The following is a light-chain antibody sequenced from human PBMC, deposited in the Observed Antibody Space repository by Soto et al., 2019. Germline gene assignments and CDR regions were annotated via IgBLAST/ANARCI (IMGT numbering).Light chain of an antibody. Sequence: EIVMTQSPATLSVSPGERATLSCRASQSVSSNLAWYHQKPGQAPRLLIYGASTRATGIPARLNGSGSGTEFTLTLSSLQSEDFAVYYCQKYNNWPQTFGQGTKVEIK. J-gene: IGKJ1*01. CDR3: QKYNNWPQT. CDR2: GAS. V-gene: IGKV3-15*01. CDR1: QSVSSN.